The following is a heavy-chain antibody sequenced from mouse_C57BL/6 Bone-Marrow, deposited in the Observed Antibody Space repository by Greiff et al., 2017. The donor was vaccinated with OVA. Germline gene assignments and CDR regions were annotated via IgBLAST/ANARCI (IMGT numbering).Heavy chain of an antibody. V-gene: IGHV1-63*01. J-gene: IGHJ4*01. D-gene: IGHD2-1*01. Sequence: QVHVKQSGAELVRPGTSVKMSCKASGYTFTNYWIGWAKQRPGHGLEWIGDIYPGGGYTNYNEKFKGKATLTADQSSRTAYMQFSSLTSEDSAIYYCAIVYYGNFFYAMDYWGQGTSVTVSS. CDR1: GYTFTNYW. CDR2: IYPGGGYT. CDR3: AIVYYGNFFYAMDY.